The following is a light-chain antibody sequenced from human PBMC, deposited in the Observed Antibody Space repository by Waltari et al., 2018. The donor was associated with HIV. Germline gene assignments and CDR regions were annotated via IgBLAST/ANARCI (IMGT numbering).Light chain of an antibody. V-gene: IGKV3-11*01. CDR1: QSVRSL. CDR2: DAS. CDR3: QQFGSSTWT. Sequence: EIVLTQSPATLSLSPGERATLSCGASQSVRSLIAWYQQKPGQAPRLLIYDASNRATGIPARFSGSGSGTDFTLTISRLEPEDFAVYYCQQFGSSTWTFGQGTKVEIK. J-gene: IGKJ1*01.